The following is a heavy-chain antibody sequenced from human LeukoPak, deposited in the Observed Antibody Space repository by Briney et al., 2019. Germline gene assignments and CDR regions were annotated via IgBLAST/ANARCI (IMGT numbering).Heavy chain of an antibody. V-gene: IGHV7-4-1*02. J-gene: IGHJ4*02. CDR2: INTNTGNP. Sequence: GASVKVSCKASGYTFTSYAMNWERQAPGQGLEWMGWINTNTGNPTYAQGFTGRFVFSLDTSVSTAYLQISSLKAEDTAVYYCARVDSSGWFSSLDYWGQGTLVTVSS. CDR1: GYTFTSYA. CDR3: ARVDSSGWFSSLDY. D-gene: IGHD6-19*01.